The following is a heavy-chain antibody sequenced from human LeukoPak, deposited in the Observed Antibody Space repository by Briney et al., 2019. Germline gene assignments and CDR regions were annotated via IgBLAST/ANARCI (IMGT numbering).Heavy chain of an antibody. CDR3: ARDRIAAAGIFGSHFDY. CDR2: ISSSSSTI. Sequence: GGSLRLSCAASGFTFSSYSMNWVRQAPGKGLEWVSYISSSSSTIYYADSVKGRFTISRDNAKNPLYLQMNSLRDEDTAVYYCARDRIAAAGIFGSHFDYWGQGTLVTVSS. D-gene: IGHD6-13*01. J-gene: IGHJ4*02. CDR1: GFTFSSYS. V-gene: IGHV3-48*02.